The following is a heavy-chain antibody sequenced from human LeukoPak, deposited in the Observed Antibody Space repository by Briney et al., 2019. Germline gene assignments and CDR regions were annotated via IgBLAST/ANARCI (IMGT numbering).Heavy chain of an antibody. CDR2: ISPSGGST. Sequence: ASVKVSCKAFGYTFTGYWMHWVRQAPGQGPEWMGVISPSGGSTIYAQKFKGRVTLTRDMSTSTDYLELSSLRSEDTAVYYCARGRNFWSVLAYYYYYMDVWGKGTTVTVSS. V-gene: IGHV1-46*01. J-gene: IGHJ6*03. CDR3: ARGRNFWSVLAYYYYYMDV. CDR1: GYTFTGYW. D-gene: IGHD3-3*01.